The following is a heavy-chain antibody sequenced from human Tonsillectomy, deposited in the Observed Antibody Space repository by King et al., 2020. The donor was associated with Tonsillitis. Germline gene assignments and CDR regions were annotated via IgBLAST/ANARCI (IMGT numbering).Heavy chain of an antibody. V-gene: IGHV3-30*18. CDR3: ANDREATQD. CDR2: ISYDGSDK. CDR1: GFTFRSYG. J-gene: IGHJ4*02. Sequence: VQLVESGGGVVQPGRSLRLSCAASGFTFRSYGMHWVRQAPGKGLEWVAVISYDGSDKDYTDSVKGRFTISRDNSKNTLYLQMNSLRIEDTAVYYCANDREATQDWGKGTLVTVSS.